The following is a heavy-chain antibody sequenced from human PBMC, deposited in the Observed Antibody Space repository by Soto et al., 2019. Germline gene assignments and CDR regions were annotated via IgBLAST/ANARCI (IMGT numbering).Heavy chain of an antibody. J-gene: IGHJ4*02. D-gene: IGHD6-6*01. CDR1: GFTFSSYG. Sequence: TGGSLRLSCAASGFTFSSYGMHWVRQAPGNGLEWVAVISYDGSTKYYADSVKGRFTISRDNSKNTLYLQMNRRRAEDTAVYYCEKDLAYSRSSHWAQGTIVTVSS. CDR3: EKDLAYSRSSH. V-gene: IGHV3-30*18. CDR2: ISYDGSTK.